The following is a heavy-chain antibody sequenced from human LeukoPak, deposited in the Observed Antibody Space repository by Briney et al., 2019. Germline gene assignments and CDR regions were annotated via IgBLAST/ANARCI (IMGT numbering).Heavy chain of an antibody. V-gene: IGHV3-23*01. Sequence: PGGSLRLSCAASGFTFSSYAMSWVRQAPGKGLEWVSAISGSGGSTYYADSVKGRFTISRDNSKSTLYLQMNSLRAEDTAVYYCAKSQRGSYYGSGSYLWGQGTLVTVSS. CDR3: AKSQRGSYYGSGSYL. CDR2: ISGSGGST. D-gene: IGHD3-10*01. CDR1: GFTFSSYA. J-gene: IGHJ4*02.